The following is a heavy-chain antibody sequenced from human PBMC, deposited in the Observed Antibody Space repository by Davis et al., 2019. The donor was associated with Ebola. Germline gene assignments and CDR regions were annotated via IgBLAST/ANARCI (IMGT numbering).Heavy chain of an antibody. D-gene: IGHD3-3*01. CDR2: VSFRTT. CDR3: ARYSDLWGVLGHFEY. Sequence: PGGPLRLSCAASGFTSSSYVMTWVPKAPGRGLEWVSSVSFRTTYYADSVNGRFTISRDNSKNAVSLQMDSLRAEDTGIYYCARYSDLWGVLGHFEYWGQGSLVTVSS. V-gene: IGHV3-23*01. J-gene: IGHJ4*02. CDR1: GFTSSSYV.